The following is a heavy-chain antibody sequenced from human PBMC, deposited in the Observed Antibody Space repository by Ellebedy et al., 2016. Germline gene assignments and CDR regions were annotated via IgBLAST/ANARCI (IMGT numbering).Heavy chain of an antibody. CDR3: ARASSVTKFHHAMDV. J-gene: IGHJ6*02. CDR2: AYYSGAT. V-gene: IGHV4-59*01. Sequence: SETLSLXCSVSGGSLNTYYCSWLRQSPGKGLEWIGHAYYSGATTYNPSLKSRATISVDPSKNQFSLSLISVTAADTAVYYCARASSVTKFHHAMDVWGQGTTVIVSS. CDR1: GGSLNTYY. D-gene: IGHD4-17*01.